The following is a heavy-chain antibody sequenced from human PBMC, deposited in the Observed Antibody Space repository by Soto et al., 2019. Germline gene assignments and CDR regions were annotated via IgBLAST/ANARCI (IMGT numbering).Heavy chain of an antibody. CDR1: GFTFCSYA. D-gene: IGHD6-13*01. CDR2: ISGSGVST. V-gene: IGHV3-23*01. CDR3: AKEHHYSSSWSEFDY. Sequence: EVQLLGSGGGLVQPGGSLRLSCAASGFTFCSYAMSWVRQAPGKGLEWVSAISGSGVSTYYADSVKGRFTISRDNSKNTLYLQMNSLRAEDTAVYYCAKEHHYSSSWSEFDYWGQGTLVTVSS. J-gene: IGHJ4*02.